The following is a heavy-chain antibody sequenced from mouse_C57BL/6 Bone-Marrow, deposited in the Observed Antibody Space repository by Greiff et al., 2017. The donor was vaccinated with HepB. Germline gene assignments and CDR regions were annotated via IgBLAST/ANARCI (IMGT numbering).Heavy chain of an antibody. V-gene: IGHV1-76*01. Sequence: QVQLQQSGAELVRPGASVKLSCKASGYTFTDYYINWVKQRPGQGLEWIARIYPGSGNTYYNEKFKGKATLTAEKSSSTAYMQLSSLTSEDSAVYFCARSYYYGSSLAWFAYWGQGTLVTVSA. J-gene: IGHJ3*01. CDR1: GYTFTDYY. CDR2: IYPGSGNT. CDR3: ARSYYYGSSLAWFAY. D-gene: IGHD1-1*01.